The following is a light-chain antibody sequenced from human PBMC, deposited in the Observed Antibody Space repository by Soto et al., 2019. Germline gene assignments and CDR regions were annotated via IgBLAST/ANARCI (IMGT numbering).Light chain of an antibody. Sequence: EIVLTQSPATLSLSPGERATLSCRASQSVSSYLAWYQQKPGQAPRLLIYDASNRATGIPARFSGSGSGTDFTLTISSLDPEDFAVYYCQQRSNWPPWPFGQGTKVEIK. CDR2: DAS. J-gene: IGKJ1*01. V-gene: IGKV3-11*01. CDR3: QQRSNWPPWP. CDR1: QSVSSY.